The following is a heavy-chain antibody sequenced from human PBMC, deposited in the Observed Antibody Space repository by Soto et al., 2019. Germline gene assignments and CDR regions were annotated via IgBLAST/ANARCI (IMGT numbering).Heavy chain of an antibody. CDR2: ITATGDRT. Sequence: GGSLRLSCADSGFSFSTYSMSWVRQTPGKGLEWVSAITATGDRTYCADSVTGRFTISRDNSKKTHYLQMTSLRAEDTAIYYCATMNGYFEYWGQGTPVTVS. D-gene: IGHD3-22*01. J-gene: IGHJ4*02. CDR3: ATMNGYFEY. V-gene: IGHV3-23*01. CDR1: GFSFSTYS.